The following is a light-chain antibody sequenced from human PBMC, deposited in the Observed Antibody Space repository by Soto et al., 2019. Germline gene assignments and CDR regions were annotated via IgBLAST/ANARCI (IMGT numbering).Light chain of an antibody. CDR2: EGT. Sequence: QSVLTQPASVSGSPGQSITISCTRSSTDFENYNLVSWYQHCPDKAPKLIIYEGTKRPSEISDRFSGSESDTTASLIISGLQPEDEAHYYCSSYAGSSARVVFGGGTKLTVL. J-gene: IGLJ2*01. V-gene: IGLV2-23*01. CDR3: SSYAGSSARVV. CDR1: STDFENYNL.